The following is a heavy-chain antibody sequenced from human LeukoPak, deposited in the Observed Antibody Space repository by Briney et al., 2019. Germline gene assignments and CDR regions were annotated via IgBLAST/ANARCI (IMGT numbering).Heavy chain of an antibody. CDR1: GGSITSYH. D-gene: IGHD2-2*01. CDR2: ISCSGST. J-gene: IGHJ5*02. V-gene: IGHV4-59*01. CDR3: ASGGYCGSTSCYPNWFDP. Sequence: PSETLSLTCTVSGGSITSYHWSWIRQPPGKGLEWIGYISCSGSTNYNPSLKSRVTILLDTSKNQFSLKLSSVTAADTAVYYCASGGYCGSTSCYPNWFDPWGQGTLVTVSS.